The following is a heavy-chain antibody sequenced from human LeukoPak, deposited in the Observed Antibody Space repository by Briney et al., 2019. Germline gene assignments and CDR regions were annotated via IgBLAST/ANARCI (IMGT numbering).Heavy chain of an antibody. CDR1: GGSISSGSYY. CDR3: ARFLWFGELPPN. V-gene: IGHV4-61*02. J-gene: IGHJ4*02. D-gene: IGHD3-10*01. Sequence: SQTLSLTCAVSGGSISSGSYYWSWIRQPAGKGLEWIGRIYTSGSTNYNPSLKSRVTISVDTSKNQFSLKLSSVTAADTAVYYCARFLWFGELPPNWGQGTLVTVSS. CDR2: IYTSGST.